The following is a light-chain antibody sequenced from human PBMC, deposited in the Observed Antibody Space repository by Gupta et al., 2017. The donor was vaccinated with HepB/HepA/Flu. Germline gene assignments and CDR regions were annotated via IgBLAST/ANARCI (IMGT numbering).Light chain of an antibody. V-gene: IGKV1-39*01. CDR3: QQSYNTPWT. Sequence: DIQMTQSPSSLSSSVGDRVTITCRARRSISNSLTWYQQKPGEAPQLLIYAASTLQSGVPSRFSGSGSGTDFTLTISSLQPEDFATYYCQQSYNTPWTFGQGTKVEIK. J-gene: IGKJ1*01. CDR1: RSISNS. CDR2: AAS.